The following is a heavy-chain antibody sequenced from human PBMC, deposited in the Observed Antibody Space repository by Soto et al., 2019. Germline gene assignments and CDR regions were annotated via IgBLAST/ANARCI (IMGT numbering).Heavy chain of an antibody. J-gene: IGHJ5*02. Sequence: QVTLKESGPVLVNPTETLTLTCTVSGFSLSNARMGVSWIRQPPGKALEWLAHIFSNDEKSYSTSLKSRLTISKDTSKSQVVLTMTNMDPVDTATYYCARTSYSSGWLYNWFDPWGQGTLVTVSS. V-gene: IGHV2-26*01. D-gene: IGHD6-19*01. CDR1: GFSLSNARMG. CDR2: IFSNDEK. CDR3: ARTSYSSGWLYNWFDP.